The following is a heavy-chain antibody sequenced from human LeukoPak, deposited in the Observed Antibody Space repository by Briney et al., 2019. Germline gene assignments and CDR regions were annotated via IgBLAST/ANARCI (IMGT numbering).Heavy chain of an antibody. CDR1: GGSLSGYY. CDR3: AAIYCSSTSCPIAAARIFDY. D-gene: IGHD2-2*01. V-gene: IGHV4-34*01. CDR2: INHSGST. J-gene: IGHJ4*02. Sequence: SETLSLTCAVYGGSLSGYYWSWIRQPPGKGLEWIGEINHSGSTNYNPSLKSRVTISVDTSKNQFSLKLSSVTAADTAVYYCAAIYCSSTSCPIAAARIFDYWGQGTLVTVSS.